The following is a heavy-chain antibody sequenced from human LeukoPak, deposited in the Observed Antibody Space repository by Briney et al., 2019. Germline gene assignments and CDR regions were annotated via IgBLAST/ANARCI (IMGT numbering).Heavy chain of an antibody. J-gene: IGHJ4*02. D-gene: IGHD3-22*01. CDR1: GYSFADYY. CDR2: IKPNSGGT. CDR3: ARDVSHRLFYDSSGYYILFDY. V-gene: IGHV1-2*02. Sequence: ASVKVSCKASGYSFADYYMHWVRQAPGQGLEWMGWIKPNSGGTRSAQKFQGRVTMTRDTSISTAYMELSSLRYDDTAVYYCARDVSHRLFYDSSGYYILFDYWGQGTLVTVSS.